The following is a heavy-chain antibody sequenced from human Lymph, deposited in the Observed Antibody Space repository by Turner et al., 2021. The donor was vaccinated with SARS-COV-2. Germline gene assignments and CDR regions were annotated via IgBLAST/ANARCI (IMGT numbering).Heavy chain of an antibody. CDR1: GGSMNSNY. Sequence: QLQLQESGPRLVKPLDTLSLTCTVSGGSMNSNYWSWIRQPPGKRLEWIGYIYYRGSTNYNPSLESRVTISVDTSRNQFSLNLTSVTAADTAIYYRARETVNNWVDPWGQGTLVTVSS. CDR3: ARETVNNWVDP. CDR2: IYYRGST. D-gene: IGHD2-21*02. V-gene: IGHV4-59*01. J-gene: IGHJ5*02.